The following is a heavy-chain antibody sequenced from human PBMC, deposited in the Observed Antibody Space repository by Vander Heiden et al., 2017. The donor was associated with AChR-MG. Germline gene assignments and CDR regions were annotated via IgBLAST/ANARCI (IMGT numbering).Heavy chain of an antibody. CDR3: MIPYYHPGSRGFLGGDSFDI. V-gene: IGHV3-23*01. CDR1: AVTFSTHP. CDR2: SSGDGERK. Sequence: EVQLLESGGGLVQPGGSLRLSCAASAVTFSTHPINQGRPAPGEGAGWVPRSSGDGERKYYAGSVTGRFTIARNKSKETGYLQLSTLRGEDTAVYYWMIPYYHPGSRGFLGGDSFDIWGQGTMVTVSS. J-gene: IGHJ3*02. D-gene: IGHD3-22*01.